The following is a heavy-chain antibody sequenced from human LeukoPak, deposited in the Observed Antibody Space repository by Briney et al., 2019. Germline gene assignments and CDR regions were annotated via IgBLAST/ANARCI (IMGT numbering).Heavy chain of an antibody. V-gene: IGHV4-34*01. D-gene: IGHD3-10*01. J-gene: IGHJ5*02. CDR1: GGSFSGYY. CDR3: ARDPTMVQGVIWFDP. CDR2: INHSGST. Sequence: SETLSLTCAVYGGSFSGYYWSWIRQPPGKGLEWIGEINHSGSTNYNPSLKSRVTISVDTSKSQFSLKLSSVTAADTAVYYCARDPTMVQGVIWFDPWGQGTLVTVSS.